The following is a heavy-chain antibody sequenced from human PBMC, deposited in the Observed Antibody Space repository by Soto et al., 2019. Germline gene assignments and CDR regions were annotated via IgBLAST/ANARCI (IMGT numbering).Heavy chain of an antibody. CDR1: GFPFRNYD. V-gene: IGHV3-13*05. J-gene: IGHJ6*02. CDR3: ARTDRDFYGLDV. Sequence: EVQLVESGGGLVQPGGSLRLSCEASGFPFRNYDMHGVRQGTGKGREWVSGISAAGDPDYADSVEGRFTISRENAQNSFFLQMNSLRVGDTAVYYCARTDRDFYGLDVWGQGTTVIVSS. CDR2: ISAAGDP.